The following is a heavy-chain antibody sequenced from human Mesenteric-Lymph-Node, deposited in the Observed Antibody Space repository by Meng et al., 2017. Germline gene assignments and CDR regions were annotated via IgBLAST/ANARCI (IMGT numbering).Heavy chain of an antibody. CDR2: INHNGST. J-gene: IGHJ4*02. D-gene: IGHD2-2*01. V-gene: IGHV4-34*01. CDR1: GGSFSGYY. CDR3: ARGNTIVPAAMGDY. Sequence: QVKLQQWAAGWLKPPETLSPTCAVYGGSFSGYYWSWIRKPPGKGLEWMGEINHNGSTNYNPSLTSRVPISVATSKNQFSLKLSSVTAADTAVYYCARGNTIVPAAMGDYWGQGTLVTVSS.